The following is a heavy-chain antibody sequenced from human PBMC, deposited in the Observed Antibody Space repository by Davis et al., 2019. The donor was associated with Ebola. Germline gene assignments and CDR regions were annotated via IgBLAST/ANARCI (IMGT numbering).Heavy chain of an antibody. CDR3: ARGDLGGKQLVY. Sequence: SETLSLTCAVYGGSFSGYYWTWIRQLPGKGLEWIGEINHSGSTNYNPSLKSRLIISIDTSKNQFSLQLNSVTAADTAVYYCARGDLGGKQLVYWGQGTLVTVSS. V-gene: IGHV4-34*01. D-gene: IGHD6-13*01. CDR2: INHSGST. CDR1: GGSFSGYY. J-gene: IGHJ4*02.